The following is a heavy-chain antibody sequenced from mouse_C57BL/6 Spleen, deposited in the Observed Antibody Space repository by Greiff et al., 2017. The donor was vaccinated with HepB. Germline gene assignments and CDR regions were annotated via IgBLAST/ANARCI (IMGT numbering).Heavy chain of an antibody. CDR3: ARRGDYGSMDY. CDR1: GFTFSSYG. J-gene: IGHJ4*01. V-gene: IGHV5-6*02. CDR2: ISSGGSYT. Sequence: EVKVVESGGDLVKPGGSLKLSCAASGFTFSSYGMSWVRQTPDKRLEWVATISSGGSYTYYPDSVKGRFTISRDNAKNTLYLQMSSLKSEDTAMYYCARRGDYGSMDYWGQGTSVTVSS. D-gene: IGHD2-4*01.